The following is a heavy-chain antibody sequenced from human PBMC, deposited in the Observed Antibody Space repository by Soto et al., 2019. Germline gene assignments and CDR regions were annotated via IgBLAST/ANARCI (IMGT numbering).Heavy chain of an antibody. CDR2: IKQDGSEK. CDR1: GFTFRSYW. CDR3: ARDAWPPISYCSSTSCTIMDV. D-gene: IGHD2-2*01. J-gene: IGHJ6*02. V-gene: IGHV3-7*03. Sequence: GSLRLSCAASGFTFRSYWMSWGRQAPGKGLEWVANIKQDGSEKDYVDSVKGRFSISRDNAKNSLYLHMNSLRAEDTAVYYCARDAWPPISYCSSTSCTIMDVWGQGTTVTVSS.